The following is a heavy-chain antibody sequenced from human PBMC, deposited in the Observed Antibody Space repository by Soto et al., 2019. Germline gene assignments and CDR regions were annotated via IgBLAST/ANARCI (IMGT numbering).Heavy chain of an antibody. D-gene: IGHD6-6*01. CDR2: IKQDGSEK. Sequence: EVQLVESGGGLVQPGGSLRLSCAASGFTFSSYWMSWVRQAPGKGLEWVANIKQDGSEKSYVDSVKGRFTTSRDNAKNSLHLQMNSLRAEATAVYYCAISIAARLNRFAPWGQGTLVTVSS. CDR3: AISIAARLNRFAP. V-gene: IGHV3-7*01. J-gene: IGHJ5*02. CDR1: GFTFSSYW.